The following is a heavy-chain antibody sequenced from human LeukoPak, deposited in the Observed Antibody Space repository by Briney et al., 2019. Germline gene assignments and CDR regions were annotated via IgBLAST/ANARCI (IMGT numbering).Heavy chain of an antibody. D-gene: IGHD4-23*01. J-gene: IGHJ4*02. CDR3: ARLPTVAYGGMSD. Sequence: SVKVSCKASGGTFSSYAISWVRQAPGQGLEWMGGIIPIFGTANYAQKFQGRVTITADESTSTAYMELSSLSAEDTPVYYCARLPTVAYGGMSDWGQGTLVTVSS. CDR2: IIPIFGTA. V-gene: IGHV1-69*01. CDR1: GGTFSSYA.